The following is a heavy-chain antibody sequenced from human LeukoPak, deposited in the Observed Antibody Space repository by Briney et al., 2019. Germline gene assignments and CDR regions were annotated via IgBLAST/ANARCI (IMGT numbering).Heavy chain of an antibody. CDR3: ARNTYYYGSGSYYYYYMDV. Sequence: PSETLSLTCAVYGGSFSGYYWSWIRQPPGKGLEWIGEINHSGSTNYNPSLKSRVTTSVDTSKSQFSLKLSSVTAADTATYYCARNTYYYGSGSYYYYYMDVWGKGTTVTVSS. CDR2: INHSGST. D-gene: IGHD3-10*01. V-gene: IGHV4-34*01. J-gene: IGHJ6*03. CDR1: GGSFSGYY.